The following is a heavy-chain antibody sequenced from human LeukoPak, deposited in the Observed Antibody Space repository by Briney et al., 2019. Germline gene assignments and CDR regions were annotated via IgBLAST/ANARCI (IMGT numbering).Heavy chain of an antibody. Sequence: GGSLRLSCAASGFTFDDYAMHWVRQAPGKGLEWVSSISSSSSYIYYADSVKGRFTISRDNAKNSLYLQMNSLRAEDTAVYYCARDGYYGSGSYSWGQGTLVTVSS. D-gene: IGHD3-10*01. CDR3: ARDGYYGSGSYS. CDR2: ISSSSSYI. J-gene: IGHJ5*02. CDR1: GFTFDDYA. V-gene: IGHV3-21*01.